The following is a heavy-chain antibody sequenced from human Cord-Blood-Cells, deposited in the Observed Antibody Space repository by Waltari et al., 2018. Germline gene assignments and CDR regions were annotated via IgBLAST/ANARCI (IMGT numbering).Heavy chain of an antibody. CDR1: GFTFSSYA. CDR3: AKGYSYGYYFDY. CDR2: ISGIGGST. J-gene: IGHJ4*02. D-gene: IGHD5-18*01. V-gene: IGHV3-23*01. Sequence: EVQLLESGGGLVQPGGSLRLSCAASGFTFSSYAMSWVRQAPGKGLEWVSAISGIGGSTYYADSVKGRFTISRDNSKNTLYLQMNSLRAEDTAVYYCAKGYSYGYYFDYWGQGTLVTVSS.